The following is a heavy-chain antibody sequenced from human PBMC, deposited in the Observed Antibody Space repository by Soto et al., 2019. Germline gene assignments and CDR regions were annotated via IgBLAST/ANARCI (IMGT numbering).Heavy chain of an antibody. CDR2: DYSDST. CDR3: ATYSRGEGGRGY. Sequence: QVQLQESGPGLVKPSETLSLTCTVSGGSVSSHHWTWIRQPPGKGLEWLGDYSDSTSYSPSLKSRVTIAADTSKNQFSLKLSSVTAADPAVYYCATYSRGEGGRGYWGQGTLVTVSS. J-gene: IGHJ4*02. D-gene: IGHD2-21*01. CDR1: GGSVSSHH. V-gene: IGHV4-59*08.